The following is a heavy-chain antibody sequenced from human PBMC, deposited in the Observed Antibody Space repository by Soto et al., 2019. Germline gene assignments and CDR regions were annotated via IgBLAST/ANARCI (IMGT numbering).Heavy chain of an antibody. CDR2: ISAYNGNT. V-gene: IGHV1-18*04. Sequence: ASVKVSCKTSGYTFTSYGISWVRQAPGQGLEWVGWISAYNGNTNYAQKLQGRVTMTTDTSTSTAYMELRSLRSDDTAVYYCARDTYDILTDYYYYYGMDVWGQGXTVTVYS. D-gene: IGHD3-9*01. CDR1: GYTFTSYG. CDR3: ARDTYDILTDYYYYYGMDV. J-gene: IGHJ6*02.